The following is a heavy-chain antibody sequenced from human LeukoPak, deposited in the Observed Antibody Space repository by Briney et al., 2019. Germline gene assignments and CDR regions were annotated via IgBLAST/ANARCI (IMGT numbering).Heavy chain of an antibody. V-gene: IGHV3-23*01. D-gene: IGHD6-13*01. J-gene: IGHJ5*02. CDR3: ARSRRTYSTTPGWFHP. CDR1: GFTFSSYA. CDR2: INGSGGST. Sequence: PGGSLRLSCAASGFTFSSYAMSWVRQAPGKGLEWVSDINGSGGSTYYADSVKGRFRISRDNYRNTLYLQMNSLRAEDTAIYYCARSRRTYSTTPGWFHPWGQGTLVTVSS.